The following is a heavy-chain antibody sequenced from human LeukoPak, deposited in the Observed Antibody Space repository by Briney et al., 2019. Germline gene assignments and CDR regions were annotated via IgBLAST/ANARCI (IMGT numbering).Heavy chain of an antibody. V-gene: IGHV4-31*03. CDR1: GGSISSGGYY. Sequence: SETLSLTCTVSGGSISSGGYYWSWIRQHPGKGLEWIGYIYYSGSTYYNPSLKSRVTMSVDTSKNQFSLKLSSVTAADTAVYYCARGGSSGYLRYFDYWGQGTLVTVSS. CDR2: IYYSGST. CDR3: ARGGSSGYLRYFDY. D-gene: IGHD3-22*01. J-gene: IGHJ4*02.